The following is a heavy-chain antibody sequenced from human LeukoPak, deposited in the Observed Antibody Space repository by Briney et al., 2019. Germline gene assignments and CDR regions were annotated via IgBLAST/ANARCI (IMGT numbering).Heavy chain of an antibody. CDR1: GGTFLSHT. J-gene: IGHJ4*02. Sequence: GASVEVSCKTSGGTFLSHTFSWVRQAPGQGLEWMGKITPVINTANYAQTFQGRVSIYADKSTTTVYMDLSGLRPDDTAVYYCARAKLTAYYYDSSGYLDYWGQGTLVTVSS. CDR2: ITPVINTA. CDR3: ARAKLTAYYYDSSGYLDY. V-gene: IGHV1-69*08. D-gene: IGHD3-22*01.